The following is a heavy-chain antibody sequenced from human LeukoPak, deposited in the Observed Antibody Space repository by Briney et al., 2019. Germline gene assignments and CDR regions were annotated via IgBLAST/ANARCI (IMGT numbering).Heavy chain of an antibody. V-gene: IGHV4-39*01. CDR3: ARRTVHSLTYYGRRPTDYGMDV. Sequence: SETLSLTCTVSGGSISSSSYYWGWIRQPPGKGLEWIGSIYYSGSTYYNPSLKSRVTISVDTSKNQFSLKLSSVTAADTAVYYCARRTVHSLTYYGRRPTDYGMDVWGQGTTVTVSS. D-gene: IGHD3-10*02. J-gene: IGHJ6*02. CDR2: IYYSGST. CDR1: GGSISSSSYY.